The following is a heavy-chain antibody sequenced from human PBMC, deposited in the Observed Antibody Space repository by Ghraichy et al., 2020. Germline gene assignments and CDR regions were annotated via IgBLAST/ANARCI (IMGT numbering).Heavy chain of an antibody. Sequence: GGSLRLSCAASGFTFSSYSMNWVRQAPGKGLEWVSSISSSSSYIYYADSVKGRFTISRDNAKNSLYLQMNSLRAEDTAVYYCARSHCSGGSCYPDYWGQGTLVTVSS. CDR1: GFTFSSYS. CDR3: ARSHCSGGSCYPDY. J-gene: IGHJ4*02. D-gene: IGHD2-15*01. V-gene: IGHV3-21*01. CDR2: ISSSSSYI.